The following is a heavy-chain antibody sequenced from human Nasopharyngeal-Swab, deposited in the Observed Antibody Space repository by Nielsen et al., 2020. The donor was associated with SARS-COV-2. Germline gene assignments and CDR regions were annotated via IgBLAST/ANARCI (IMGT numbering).Heavy chain of an antibody. D-gene: IGHD4-11*01. CDR1: GVIFSNYW. V-gene: IGHV3-74*01. Sequence: GGSLRLSCVASGVIFSNYWMHWVRQAPGKGLVWVSRINEDGSRTDYADSVKGRFTISRDNAKNTLYLQMNSLRDEDTAVYYCARDMTTVTTSRVDYYYGMDVWGQGTTVTVSS. CDR3: ARDMTTVTTSRVDYYYGMDV. CDR2: INEDGSRT. J-gene: IGHJ6*02.